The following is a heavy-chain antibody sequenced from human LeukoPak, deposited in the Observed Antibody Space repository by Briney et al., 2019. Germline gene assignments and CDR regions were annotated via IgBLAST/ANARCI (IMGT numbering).Heavy chain of an antibody. Sequence: GGSLRLSCAGSGFTFYNHSMNWVRQAPGKGLEWVSSITGSSRYIYYADSVKGRFSISRDNAKNSLYLQMNSLRAEDTAVYYCARRRDSGSLQHFDYWGQGTLVTVSS. CDR1: GFTFYNHS. CDR3: ARRRDSGSLQHFDY. V-gene: IGHV3-21*04. D-gene: IGHD1-26*01. J-gene: IGHJ4*02. CDR2: ITGSSRYI.